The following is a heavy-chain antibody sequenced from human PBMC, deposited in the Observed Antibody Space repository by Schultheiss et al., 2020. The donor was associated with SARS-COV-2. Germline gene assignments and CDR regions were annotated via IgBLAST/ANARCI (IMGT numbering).Heavy chain of an antibody. CDR3: TTDWGYSYVVGERYYSYNVNV. CDR1: GYTFTSYD. V-gene: IGHV1-8*01. J-gene: IGHJ6*02. Sequence: ASVKVSCKASGYTFTSYDINWVRQATGQGLEWMGWMNPNSGNTGYAQKFQGRVTMTRNTSISTAYMELSSLRSEDTAVYYCTTDWGYSYVVGERYYSYNVNVWGQGTTVTVSS. D-gene: IGHD5-18*01. CDR2: MNPNSGNT.